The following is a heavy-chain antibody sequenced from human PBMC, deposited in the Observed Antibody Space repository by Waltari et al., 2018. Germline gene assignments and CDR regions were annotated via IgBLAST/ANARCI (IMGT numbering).Heavy chain of an antibody. CDR3: ARDLGPNDSSGYYPDDY. V-gene: IGHV1-69*13. J-gene: IGHJ4*02. CDR1: GGTFSSYA. Sequence: QVQLVQSGAEVKKPGSSVKVSCKASGGTFSSYAISWVRQAPGQGLEWVGGIIPIFGTANYAQKFQGRVTITADESTSTAYMELSSLRSEDTAVYYCARDLGPNDSSGYYPDDYWGQGTLVTVSS. CDR2: IIPIFGTA. D-gene: IGHD3-22*01.